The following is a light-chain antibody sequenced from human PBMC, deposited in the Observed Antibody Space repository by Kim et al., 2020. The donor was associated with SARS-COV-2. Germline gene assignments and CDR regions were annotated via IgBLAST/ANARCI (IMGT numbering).Light chain of an antibody. CDR2: EDN. J-gene: IGLJ2*01. V-gene: IGLV6-57*02. Sequence: NFMLTQPHSASESPGKTVTISCTGSSGSIASNYVQWYQQRPGSAPTTVIYEDNQRPSGVPDRFSGSIDSSSNSASLTISGLKTEDEADYYCQSYDSSNHVVFGGGTQLTVL. CDR1: SGSIASNY. CDR3: QSYDSSNHVV.